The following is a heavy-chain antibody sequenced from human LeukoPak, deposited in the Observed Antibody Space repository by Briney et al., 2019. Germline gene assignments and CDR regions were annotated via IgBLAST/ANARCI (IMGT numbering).Heavy chain of an antibody. CDR2: INHSGST. D-gene: IGHD1-26*01. Sequence: SETLSLTCAVYGVSFSGYYWSWIRQPPGKGLEWIGEINHSGSTNYNPSLKSRVTISVDTSKNQFSLKLSSVTAADTAVYYCARGLGSGSYLDYWGQGTLVTVSS. J-gene: IGHJ4*02. CDR3: ARGLGSGSYLDY. CDR1: GVSFSGYY. V-gene: IGHV4-34*01.